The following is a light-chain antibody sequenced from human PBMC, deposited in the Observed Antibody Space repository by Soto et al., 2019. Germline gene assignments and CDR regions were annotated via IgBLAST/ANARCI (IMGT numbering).Light chain of an antibody. Sequence: SALTQPASVSGSPGQSITISCTGTSSDVGGYNYVSWYQQHPGKAPKLMIYEVSNRPSGVSNRFSGSKSGNTASLTISGLQAEDEAYYYCSSYTSSSTLVFGGGTKLTVL. J-gene: IGLJ2*01. V-gene: IGLV2-14*01. CDR2: EVS. CDR1: SSDVGGYNY. CDR3: SSYTSSSTLV.